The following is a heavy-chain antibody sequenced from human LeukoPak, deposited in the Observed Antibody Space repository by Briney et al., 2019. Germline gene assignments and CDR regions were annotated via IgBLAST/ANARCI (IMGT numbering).Heavy chain of an antibody. CDR1: GYTFTSYA. CDR2: INAGNGNT. V-gene: IGHV1-3*01. CDR3: ARPIGYSSGGFDL. D-gene: IGHD6-19*01. J-gene: IGHJ2*01. Sequence: ASVEVSCKASGYTFTSYAMHWVRQAPGQRLEWMGWINAGNGNTKYSQNFQGRVTFTRDTSASTAYMELSGLRSEDTAVYYCARPIGYSSGGFDLWGRGTLVTVSS.